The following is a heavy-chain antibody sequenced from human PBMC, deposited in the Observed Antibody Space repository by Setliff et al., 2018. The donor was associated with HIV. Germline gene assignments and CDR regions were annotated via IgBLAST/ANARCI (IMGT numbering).Heavy chain of an antibody. CDR2: ISASTSTI. D-gene: IGHD3-22*01. J-gene: IGHJ4*02. CDR3: ATDPYYYDSSGHFDS. V-gene: IGHV3-48*01. Sequence: GGSLRLSCAASGFTFNVYSMNWVRQAPGKGLEWVSYISASTSTIYYADSVKGRFTISRDNARNSLYLQMNSLRAEDTAVYYCATDPYYYDSSGHFDSWGQGTLVTVSS. CDR1: GFTFNVYS.